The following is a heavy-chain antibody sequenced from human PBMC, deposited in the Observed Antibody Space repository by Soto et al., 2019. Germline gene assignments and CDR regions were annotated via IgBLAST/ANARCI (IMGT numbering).Heavy chain of an antibody. Sequence: ESLTNSCEASGYAFARYWIVCVRQIPGKGLEWMGIIYPADSDTRYTPSFQGQVTISADKSITTAYLQWSSLQASDNAMYYCARGPTPLFEQWGKGTLVTVS. CDR2: IYPADSDT. D-gene: IGHD2-15*01. CDR3: ARGPTPLFEQ. J-gene: IGHJ4*02. CDR1: GYAFARYW. V-gene: IGHV5-51*01.